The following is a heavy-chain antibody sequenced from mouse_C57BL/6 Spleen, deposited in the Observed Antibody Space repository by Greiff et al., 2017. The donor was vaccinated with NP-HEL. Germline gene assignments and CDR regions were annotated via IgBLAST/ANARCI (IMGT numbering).Heavy chain of an antibody. Sequence: VQLQQSGPELVKPGASVKISCKASGYSFTGYYMNWVKQSPEKSLEWIGEINPSTGGTTYNQKFKAKATLTVDKSSSTAYMQLKSLTSEDSAVYYCARKVFDGNWFAYWGQGTLVTVSA. D-gene: IGHD2-1*01. J-gene: IGHJ3*01. CDR1: GYSFTGYY. CDR2: INPSTGGT. V-gene: IGHV1-42*01. CDR3: ARKVFDGNWFAY.